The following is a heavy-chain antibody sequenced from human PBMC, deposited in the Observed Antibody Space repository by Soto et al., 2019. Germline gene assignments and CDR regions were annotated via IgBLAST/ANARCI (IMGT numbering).Heavy chain of an antibody. CDR1: GFTFTIYA. CDR2: ISVSGDRT. V-gene: IGHV3-23*01. D-gene: IGHD3-22*01. CDR3: AKDGDSISRNKKLDY. J-gene: IGHJ4*02. Sequence: GGSLRLSCAASGFTFTIYAMCWVRQAPGKGLEWVSSISVSGDRTFYADSVKGRFTISRDNSRNKLNLQMNSLRAEDTAVYYCAKDGDSISRNKKLDYWGQGTLVTVS.